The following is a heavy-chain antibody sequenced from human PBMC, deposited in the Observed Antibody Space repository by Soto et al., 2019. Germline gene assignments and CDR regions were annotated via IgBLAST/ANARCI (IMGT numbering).Heavy chain of an antibody. V-gene: IGHV4-59*01. CDR1: GGSISSYY. D-gene: IGHD4-17*01. Sequence: SETLSLTCTVSGGSISSYYWSWIRQPPGKGLEWIGYIYYSGSTNYNPSLKSRVTISVDTSKNQFSLKLSSVTAADTAVYYCATSLYGDYTTFDYWGQGTLVTVSS. CDR2: IYYSGST. CDR3: ATSLYGDYTTFDY. J-gene: IGHJ4*02.